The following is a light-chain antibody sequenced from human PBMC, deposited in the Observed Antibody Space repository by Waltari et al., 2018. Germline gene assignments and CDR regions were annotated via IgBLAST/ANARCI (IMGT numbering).Light chain of an antibody. Sequence: QSVLTQPPSASGTPGQRVTISCSGSSSNIGSNYVYWYQQLPGTAPKLLIYGNNQRPSGVPDRVSGSRSGTSASLAISGLRSEDEADDYCAAWDDSLSGAGVFGGGTKLTVL. CDR2: GNN. CDR1: SSNIGSNY. CDR3: AAWDDSLSGAGV. V-gene: IGLV1-47*01. J-gene: IGLJ3*02.